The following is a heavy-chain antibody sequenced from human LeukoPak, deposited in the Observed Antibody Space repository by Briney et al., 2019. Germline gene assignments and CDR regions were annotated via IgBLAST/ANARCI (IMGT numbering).Heavy chain of an antibody. J-gene: IGHJ4*02. Sequence: PSETLSLTCTVSGGSISNYYWGWIRQPPGKGLEWIGYIYYTGSTTYTPSLKSRVTISLDTSNNLFSLKLSSVTAADTAEYYCVRRDYGSGAYGYWGQGTLVTVSS. V-gene: IGHV4-59*08. D-gene: IGHD3-10*01. CDR1: GGSISNYY. CDR3: VRRDYGSGAYGY. CDR2: IYYTGST.